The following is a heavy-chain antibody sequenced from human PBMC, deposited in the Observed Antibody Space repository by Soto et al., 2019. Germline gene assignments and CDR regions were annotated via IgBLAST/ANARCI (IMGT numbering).Heavy chain of an antibody. CDR2: INPSCGST. CDR1: GYTFTSYY. V-gene: IGHV1-46*03. CDR3: ARDQAGVSLPTAEYFQH. J-gene: IGHJ1*01. D-gene: IGHD2-15*01. Sequence: QVQLVQPGAEVKKPGASVKVSCKASGYTFTSYYMHWVRQAPGQGLERMGIINPSCGSTSYAQKFQGPVTMTKDTSTSTVYMELSSVRSEDTAVYYCARDQAGVSLPTAEYFQHRGQGTLVTVSS.